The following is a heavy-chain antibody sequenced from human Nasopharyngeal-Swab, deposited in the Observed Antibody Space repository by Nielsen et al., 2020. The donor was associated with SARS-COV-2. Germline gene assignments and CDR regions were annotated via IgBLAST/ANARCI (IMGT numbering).Heavy chain of an antibody. CDR2: INPSGGST. V-gene: IGHV1-46*01. D-gene: IGHD1-1*01. CDR1: GYTFTSYY. J-gene: IGHJ5*02. CDR3: ARDKATTGTTNWFDP. Sequence: SVQVSCKASGYTFTSYYMHWVRQAPGQGLEWMGIINPSGGSTSYAQKFQGRVTMTRDTSTSTVYMELSSLRSEDTAVYYCARDKATTGTTNWFDPWGQGTLVTVSS.